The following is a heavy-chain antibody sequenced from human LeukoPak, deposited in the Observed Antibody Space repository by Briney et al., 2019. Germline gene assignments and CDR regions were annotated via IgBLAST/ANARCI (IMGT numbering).Heavy chain of an antibody. CDR2: IKPDGSEK. J-gene: IGHJ6*02. CDR1: GFTFSSYW. CDR3: ARATYYYGSGSYFKDFYYYYGMDV. V-gene: IGHV3-7*01. Sequence: GGSLRLSCAASGFTFSSYWMSWVRQAPGKGLEWVANIKPDGSEKYYVDSVGGRFTISRDNAKNSLYLQMNSLRAEDTAVYYCARATYYYGSGSYFKDFYYYYGMDVWGQGTTVTVSS. D-gene: IGHD3-10*01.